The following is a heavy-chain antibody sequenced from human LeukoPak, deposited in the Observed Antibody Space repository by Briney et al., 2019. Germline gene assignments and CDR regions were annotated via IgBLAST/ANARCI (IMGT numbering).Heavy chain of an antibody. V-gene: IGHV3-9*01. CDR3: AQSEGYFDWLFRS. J-gene: IGHJ5*02. CDR1: GFTFDDYA. D-gene: IGHD3-9*01. Sequence: GGSLRLSCAASGFTFDDYAMHWARQAPGKGLEWVSGISWNSGSTGYADSVKGRFTISRDNAKNSLYLQMNSLRAEDTALYYCAQSEGYFDWLFRSWGQGTLVTVSS. CDR2: ISWNSGST.